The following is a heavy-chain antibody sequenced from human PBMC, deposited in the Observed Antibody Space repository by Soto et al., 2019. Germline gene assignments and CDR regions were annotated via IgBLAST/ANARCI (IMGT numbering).Heavy chain of an antibody. CDR1: GFTFGSYE. D-gene: IGHD6-13*01. Sequence: GGFLRLSCAAAGFTFGSYEMHWVRQAPGKGLEWVSYISSSGSTIYYADSVKGRFTISRDNAKNSLYLQMNSLRAEDTAVYYCAREIAAAPPWGQGTLVTVSS. V-gene: IGHV3-48*03. CDR3: AREIAAAPP. CDR2: ISSSGSTI. J-gene: IGHJ5*02.